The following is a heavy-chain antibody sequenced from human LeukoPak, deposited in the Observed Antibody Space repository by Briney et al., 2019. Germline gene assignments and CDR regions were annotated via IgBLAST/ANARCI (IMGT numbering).Heavy chain of an antibody. CDR2: IWYDGSNK. V-gene: IGHV3-33*01. D-gene: IGHD2-2*02. CDR3: ARDTARVVVPAAIRGP. Sequence: GGSLRLSCAASGFTFSSYGMHWVRQAPGKGLEWVAVIWYDGSNKYYADSVKGRFTISRDNSKNTLYLRMNSLRAEDTAVYYCARDTARVVVPAAIRGPWGQGTLVTVSS. CDR1: GFTFSSYG. J-gene: IGHJ5*02.